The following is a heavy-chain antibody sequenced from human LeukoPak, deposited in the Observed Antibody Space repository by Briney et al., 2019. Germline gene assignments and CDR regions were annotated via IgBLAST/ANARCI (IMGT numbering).Heavy chain of an antibody. D-gene: IGHD5-12*01. CDR2: IYYSGST. CDR1: GGSISSSSYY. J-gene: IGHJ4*02. CDR3: ARDANSGGGNYFDY. V-gene: IGHV4-39*07. Sequence: PSETLSLTCTVSGGSISSSSYYWGWIRQPPGKGLEWIGSIYYSGSTYYNPSLKSRVTISVDTSKNQFSLKLSSVTAADTAVYYCARDANSGGGNYFDYWGQGTLVTVSS.